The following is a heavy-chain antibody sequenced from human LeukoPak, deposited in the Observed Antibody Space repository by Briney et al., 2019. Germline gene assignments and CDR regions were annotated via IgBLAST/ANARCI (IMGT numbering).Heavy chain of an antibody. Sequence: GRSLRLSCAASGYTFSSYSMNWVRQAPGKGLEWVSSISSSSSYIYYADSVKGRFTIHRDNAKNSLYLQMQSQRSEDTAVYYCATGQRVDFWSGYYTVFVPWGQGTLVTVSS. CDR3: ATGQRVDFWSGYYTVFVP. V-gene: IGHV3-21*01. CDR2: ISSSSSYI. J-gene: IGHJ4*02. CDR1: GYTFSSYS. D-gene: IGHD3-3*01.